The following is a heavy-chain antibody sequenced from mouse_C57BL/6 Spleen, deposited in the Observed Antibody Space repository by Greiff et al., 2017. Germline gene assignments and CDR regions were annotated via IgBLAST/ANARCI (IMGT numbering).Heavy chain of an antibody. CDR3: ARGYDYGSSYKAMDY. V-gene: IGHV1-52*01. CDR2: IDPSDSET. D-gene: IGHD1-1*01. J-gene: IGHJ4*01. CDR1: GYTFTSYW. Sequence: QVQLQQPGAELVRPGSSVKLSCKASGYTFTSYWMHWVKQRPIQGLEWIGNIDPSDSETHYNQKFKDKATLTVDKSSSTAYMQLSSLTSEDSAVYYCARGYDYGSSYKAMDYWGQGTSVTVSS.